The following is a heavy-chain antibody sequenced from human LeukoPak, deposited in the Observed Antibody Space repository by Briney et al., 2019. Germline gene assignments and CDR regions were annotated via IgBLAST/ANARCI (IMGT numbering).Heavy chain of an antibody. CDR2: ISGSGGST. D-gene: IGHD3-10*01. J-gene: IGHJ4*02. Sequence: PGGSLRLSCAASGFTFSSYAMGWVRQAPGKGLEWVSAISGSGGSTYYADSVKGRFTISRDNSKNTLYLQMNSLRAEDTAVYYCAKSIPITMVRGVIPGVFDYWGQGTLVTVSS. V-gene: IGHV3-23*01. CDR3: AKSIPITMVRGVIPGVFDY. CDR1: GFTFSSYA.